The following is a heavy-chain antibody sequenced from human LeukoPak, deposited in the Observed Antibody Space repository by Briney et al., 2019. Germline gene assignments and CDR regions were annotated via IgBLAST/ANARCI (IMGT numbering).Heavy chain of an antibody. Sequence: PGGSLRLSCAASGFTFSSYSMNWVRQAPGKGLEWVSYISSSSSTIYYADSVKGRFTISRDNAKNSLYLQMNSLRAEDTAVYYCARDRYGDYNWFDPWGQGTLVTVSS. J-gene: IGHJ5*02. V-gene: IGHV3-48*01. D-gene: IGHD4-17*01. CDR1: GFTFSSYS. CDR2: ISSSSSTI. CDR3: ARDRYGDYNWFDP.